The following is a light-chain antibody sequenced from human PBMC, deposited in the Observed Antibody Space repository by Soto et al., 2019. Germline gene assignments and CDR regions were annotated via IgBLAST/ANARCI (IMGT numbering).Light chain of an antibody. V-gene: IGKV2-28*01. Sequence: IVMTQSPLSLPVTPGEPASISCRSSRSLLSSNGNNYLDWYLQKPGQSPQLLIYLGSNRASGVPDRXSXXXXGTXXXXXXXXXXXXDXXVYYCMQTLTVPLTFGGGTKVEVK. CDR1: RSLLSSNGNNY. CDR3: MQTLTVPLT. J-gene: IGKJ4*01. CDR2: LGS.